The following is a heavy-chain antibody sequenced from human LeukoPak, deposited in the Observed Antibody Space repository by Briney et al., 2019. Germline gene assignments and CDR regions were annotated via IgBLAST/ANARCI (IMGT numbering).Heavy chain of an antibody. CDR3: AKGEQWLYLSGY. CDR1: GFTFSSYG. Sequence: GGSLRLSCAASGFTFSSYGMPWVRQAPGKGLEWVAVISYDGSNKYYADSVKGRFTISRDNSKNTLYLQMNSLRAEDTAVYYCAKGEQWLYLSGYWGQGTLVTVSS. V-gene: IGHV3-30*18. D-gene: IGHD6-19*01. CDR2: ISYDGSNK. J-gene: IGHJ4*02.